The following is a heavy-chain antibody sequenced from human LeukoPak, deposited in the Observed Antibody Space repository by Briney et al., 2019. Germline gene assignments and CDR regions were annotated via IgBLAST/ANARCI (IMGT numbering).Heavy chain of an antibody. CDR1: GFTFSSYE. CDR3: ARGGHDILTGYRYYFDY. D-gene: IGHD3-9*01. CDR2: ISSSGSTI. Sequence: GGSLRLSCAASGFTFSSYEMNWVRQAPGKGLEWVSYISSSGSTIYYADSVKGRFTISRDNARNSLYLQMNSLRAEDTAVYYCARGGHDILTGYRYYFDYWGQGTLVTVSS. J-gene: IGHJ4*02. V-gene: IGHV3-48*03.